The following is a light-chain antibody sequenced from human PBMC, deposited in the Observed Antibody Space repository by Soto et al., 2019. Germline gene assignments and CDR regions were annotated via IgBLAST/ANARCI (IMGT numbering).Light chain of an antibody. CDR3: LQDYSYPRT. Sequence: AIQMTQSPSSLSASVGDRVTITCRASQGIRSDLGWYQQRPGKAPKLLIYGTSNLQSGVPSRFSGSGFGTDFTLTISSLQPEDFATYYCLQDYSYPRTFGEGTKVDIK. V-gene: IGKV1-6*01. CDR1: QGIRSD. CDR2: GTS. J-gene: IGKJ1*01.